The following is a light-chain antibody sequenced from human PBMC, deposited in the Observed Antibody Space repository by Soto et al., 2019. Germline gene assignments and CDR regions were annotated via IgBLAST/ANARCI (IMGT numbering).Light chain of an antibody. CDR1: SSDVGGYNY. J-gene: IGLJ2*01. CDR2: DVS. CDR3: TSYEGSNNFVV. V-gene: IGLV2-8*01. Sequence: QSALTQPPSASGSPGQSVTISCTGTSSDVGGYNYVSWYQQHPGKAPKLLIYDVSKRPSGVPDRFSGSKSGNTASLTVSGRQDEDEADYYCTSYEGSNNFVVFGGGTKLTVL.